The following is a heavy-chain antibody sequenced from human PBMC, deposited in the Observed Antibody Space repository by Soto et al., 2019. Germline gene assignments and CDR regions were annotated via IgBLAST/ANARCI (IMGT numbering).Heavy chain of an antibody. CDR3: ARDLLLERRDLHDAFDI. Sequence: QVQLVQSGAEVKKPGSSVKVSCKASGGTFSSYTINWFRQAPGQGLAWVGRIIPVLGLRDYAQNFQGRVTITAEKSTTTVYMELSSLSSEDTAVYYCARDLLLERRDLHDAFDIWGQGTMVTVS. V-gene: IGHV1-69*08. J-gene: IGHJ3*02. CDR2: IIPVLGLR. D-gene: IGHD1-1*01. CDR1: GGTFSSYT.